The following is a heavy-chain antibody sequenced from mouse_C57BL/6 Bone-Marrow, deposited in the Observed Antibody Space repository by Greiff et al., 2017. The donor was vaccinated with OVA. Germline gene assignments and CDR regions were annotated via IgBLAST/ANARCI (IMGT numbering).Heavy chain of an antibody. J-gene: IGHJ2*01. CDR3: AMGWLSLFDY. D-gene: IGHD2-3*01. V-gene: IGHV1-72*01. CDR1: GYTFTSYW. CDR2: IDPKSGGT. Sequence: QVQLQQPGAELVKPGASVKLSCKASGYTFTSYWMHWVKQRPGRGLERIGRIDPKSGGTKDNEKFKSKATLTVDKPSSTAYMQLSSLTSEDSAVYYCAMGWLSLFDYWGQGTTLTVSS.